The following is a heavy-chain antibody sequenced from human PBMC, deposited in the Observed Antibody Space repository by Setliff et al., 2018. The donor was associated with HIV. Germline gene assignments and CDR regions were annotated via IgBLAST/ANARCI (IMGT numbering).Heavy chain of an antibody. Sequence: PSETLSLTCTVSGGSISSGGYYWSWIRQHPGRGLEWIGYIYYSGNTYYNPSLKSRLTISVDTSKNHFSLKLSSVTAADTAVYYCARAFCSSASCYGGCDAFGIWGQGTMVTVSS. J-gene: IGHJ3*02. CDR3: ARAFCSSASCYGGCDAFGI. CDR2: IYYSGNT. D-gene: IGHD2-2*01. CDR1: GGSISSGGYY. V-gene: IGHV4-31*03.